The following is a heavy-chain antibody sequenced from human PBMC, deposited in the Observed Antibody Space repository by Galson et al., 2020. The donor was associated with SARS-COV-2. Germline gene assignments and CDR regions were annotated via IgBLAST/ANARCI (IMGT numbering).Heavy chain of an antibody. CDR2: VHSTGSA. V-gene: IGHV4-4*08. CDR1: GGSINGYY. D-gene: IGHD1-1*01. Sequence: SETLSLTCSVSGGSINGYYWCWIRQPPGKGLEWIGFVHSTGSAHYNASLKSRVTVSVDTSKSQFFLSLNSVTAADTAVYYCARYMMFNNLAQGFDYWGQGMLVTVSP. CDR3: ARYMMFNNLAQGFDY. J-gene: IGHJ4*02.